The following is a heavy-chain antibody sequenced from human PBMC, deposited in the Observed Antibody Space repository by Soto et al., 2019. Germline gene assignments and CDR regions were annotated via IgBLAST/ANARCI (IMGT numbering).Heavy chain of an antibody. V-gene: IGHV3-11*01. Sequence: QVQLVESGGGLVKPGGSLRLSCAASGFTFSDFHMIWVRQAPGKGLEWISYIYRGGSTVSYADSVQGRFTISRDNAKNSLYQQLESLRGEDKGVSCCAKRIGGTTGHALHVWGKVTKVTISS. CDR3: AKRIGGTTGHALHV. CDR2: IYRGGSTV. J-gene: IGHJ6*04. CDR1: GFTFSDFH. D-gene: IGHD1-26*01.